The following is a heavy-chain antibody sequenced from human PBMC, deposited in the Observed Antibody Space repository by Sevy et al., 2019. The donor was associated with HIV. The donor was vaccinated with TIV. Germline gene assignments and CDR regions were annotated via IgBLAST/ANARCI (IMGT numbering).Heavy chain of an antibody. CDR2: ISSSGSSM. J-gene: IGHJ3*02. D-gene: IGHD1-20*01. CDR3: ARGGRRIDVYNRKDAFDI. CDR1: GFTFNNYA. Sequence: GGSLRLSCAASGFTFNNYAMNWVRQAPGKGLEWLSHISSSGSSMYYADSVKGRFTISRDNAKNSLYLQMNSLRAEDTAVYYCARGGRRIDVYNRKDAFDIWGQGTMVTVSS. V-gene: IGHV3-48*03.